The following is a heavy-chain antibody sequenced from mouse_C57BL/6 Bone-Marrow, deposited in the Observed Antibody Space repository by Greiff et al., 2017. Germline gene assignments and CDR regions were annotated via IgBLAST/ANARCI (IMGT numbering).Heavy chain of an antibody. Sequence: QVQLKESGPGLVQPSQSLSITCTVSGFSLTSYGVHWVRQSPGKGLEWLGVIWSGGSTDYNADFITRLSISTVNPKIQVFFKMNSLQAYDTAIYYWARKGDGSSSFAYWGQGTLVTVSA. CDR2: IWSGGST. CDR1: GFSLTSYG. CDR3: ARKGDGSSSFAY. J-gene: IGHJ3*01. D-gene: IGHD1-1*01. V-gene: IGHV2-2*01.